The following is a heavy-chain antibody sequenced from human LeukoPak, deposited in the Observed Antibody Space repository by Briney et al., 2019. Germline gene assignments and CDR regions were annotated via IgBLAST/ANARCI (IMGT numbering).Heavy chain of an antibody. CDR1: GFTFSDHY. Sequence: GGSLRLSCAASGFTFSDHYMDWVRQAPGKGLEWVSVMYRGGGTYYADSVRGRFTISRDNSKNTLYLQMNSLRAEDTAVYYCAKVYTAMVNGYFDYWGQGTLVTVSS. V-gene: IGHV3-66*01. CDR2: MYRGGGT. D-gene: IGHD5-18*01. J-gene: IGHJ4*02. CDR3: AKVYTAMVNGYFDY.